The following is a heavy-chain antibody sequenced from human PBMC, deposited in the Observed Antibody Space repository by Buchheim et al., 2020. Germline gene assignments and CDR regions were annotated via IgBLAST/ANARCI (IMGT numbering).Heavy chain of an antibody. CDR3: ARHDFWSGYSVDY. CDR2: IYTGGSP. CDR1: GGSISSGTYY. V-gene: IGHV4-61*02. J-gene: IGHJ4*02. D-gene: IGHD3-3*01. Sequence: QVQLQESGPGLVKPSQTLSLTCTVSGGSISSGTYYWNWIRQPAGKELEWIGRIYTGGSPNYNPSLKGRVPISVDTSKNQFSLKLSSVTAADTAVYYCARHDFWSGYSVDYWGQGTL.